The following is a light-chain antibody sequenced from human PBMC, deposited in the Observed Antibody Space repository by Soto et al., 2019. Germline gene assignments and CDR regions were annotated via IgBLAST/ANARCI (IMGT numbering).Light chain of an antibody. V-gene: IGKV1-12*01. Sequence: DIQMTQSPSSVSASVGDRVTITCRASQDISSWLGWYQQKPGKAPKLLIYGASSLQSGVPSRFSGGGSATDFTLTISSLQPEDFATYYYQQSKTFPPTFGGGTEVEIK. CDR3: QQSKTFPPT. CDR2: GAS. CDR1: QDISSW. J-gene: IGKJ4*01.